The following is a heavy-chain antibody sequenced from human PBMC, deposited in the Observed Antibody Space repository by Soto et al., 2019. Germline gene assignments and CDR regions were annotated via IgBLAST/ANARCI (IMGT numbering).Heavy chain of an antibody. Sequence: SVKVSCKASGGTFSSYAISWVRQAPGQGLGWMGGIIPIFGTANYAQKFQGRVTITADESTSTAYMELSSLRSEDTAVYYCARCGGDCFAYNWFDPWGQGTLVTVSS. CDR1: GGTFSSYA. V-gene: IGHV1-69*13. D-gene: IGHD2-21*02. CDR2: IIPIFGTA. CDR3: ARCGGDCFAYNWFDP. J-gene: IGHJ5*02.